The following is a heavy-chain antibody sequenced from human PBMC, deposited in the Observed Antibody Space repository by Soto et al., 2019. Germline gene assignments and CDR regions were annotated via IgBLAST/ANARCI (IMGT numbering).Heavy chain of an antibody. Sequence: KTSETLSLTCTVSGGSISSYYWSWIRQPPGKGLEWIGYIYYSGSTNYNPSLKSRVTISVDTSKNQFSLKLSSVTAADTAVYYCARDHIAAPYYYYGMDVWGQGTTVTVSS. CDR3: ARDHIAAPYYYYGMDV. CDR1: GGSISSYY. J-gene: IGHJ6*02. CDR2: IYYSGST. V-gene: IGHV4-59*01. D-gene: IGHD5-12*01.